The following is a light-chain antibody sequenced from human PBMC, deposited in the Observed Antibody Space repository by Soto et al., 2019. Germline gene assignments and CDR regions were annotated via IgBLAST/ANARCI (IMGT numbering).Light chain of an antibody. CDR2: DAS. CDR1: QSVSSY. Sequence: EIMLTQSPATLSLSPGERATLSCRASQSVSSYLAWYQQKPGQAPRLLIYDASNRATGIPARFSGSGSGTDFTVTISSLEPEDFAVYYCQQRSNWPPITFGQGTRLEIK. J-gene: IGKJ5*01. V-gene: IGKV3-11*01. CDR3: QQRSNWPPIT.